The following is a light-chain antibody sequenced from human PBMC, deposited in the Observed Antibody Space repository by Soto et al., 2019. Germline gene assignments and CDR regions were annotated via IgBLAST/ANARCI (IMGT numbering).Light chain of an antibody. V-gene: IGKV1-39*01. CDR3: QQSYNTLPIT. Sequence: DIQMTQSPSSLSASVGPRVTLTCRVNQSINTYLNWYQQRSGSAPRLLIFAASSLQTGVPARFSGSGSGTDFTLTISNLQPEDFATYHCQQSYNTLPITFGQGTRLEIK. CDR2: AAS. CDR1: QSINTY. J-gene: IGKJ5*01.